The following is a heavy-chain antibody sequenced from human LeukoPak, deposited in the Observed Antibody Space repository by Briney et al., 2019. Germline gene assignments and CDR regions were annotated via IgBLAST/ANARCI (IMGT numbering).Heavy chain of an antibody. CDR3: VRDYWFDP. CDR1: GFTFSSYA. Sequence: GGSLRLSCAASGFTFSSYAMSWVRQAPGKGLEWISYISSAGTTKIYADSVKGRFTISRDNAKNSPYLQMNSLRAEDTAVYYCVRDYWFDPWGHGTLVTVSS. J-gene: IGHJ5*02. V-gene: IGHV3-48*03. CDR2: ISSAGTTK.